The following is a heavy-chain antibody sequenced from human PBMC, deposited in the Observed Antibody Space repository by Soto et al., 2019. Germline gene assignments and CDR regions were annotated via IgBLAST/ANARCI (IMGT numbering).Heavy chain of an antibody. D-gene: IGHD3-22*01. V-gene: IGHV1-69*13. CDR3: ARGTRVYYYDSSGPLDY. CDR2: IIPMFGTP. Sequence: SVKVTCKASGVTFNRQDMRLLRQAPGQWLEWMGGIIPMFGTPHYAEKFQDRVTITADESTGTAYLELSSLTSEDTAVYYCARGTRVYYYDSSGPLDYWGQGTLVTVSS. CDR1: GVTFNRQD. J-gene: IGHJ4*02.